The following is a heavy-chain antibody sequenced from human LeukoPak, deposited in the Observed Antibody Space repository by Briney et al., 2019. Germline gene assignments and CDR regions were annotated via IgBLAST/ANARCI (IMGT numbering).Heavy chain of an antibody. CDR2: ISSDGRTT. Sequence: PGGSLRLSCAASGFTFSSYAMSWVCQAPGKGLVWVSRISSDGRTTTYADSVKGRFTISRDNARNTLYVQMNSLRAEDTAVYYCARGPNYYDSGFMDVWGKGTTVTVSS. CDR3: ARGPNYYDSGFMDV. D-gene: IGHD3-22*01. J-gene: IGHJ6*03. CDR1: GFTFSSYA. V-gene: IGHV3-74*01.